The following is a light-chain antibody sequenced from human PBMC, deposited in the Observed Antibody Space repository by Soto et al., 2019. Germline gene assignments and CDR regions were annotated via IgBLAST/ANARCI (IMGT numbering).Light chain of an antibody. CDR3: HQYAYSPLT. Sequence: EIVLTQSPGTLSLSPGESAALSCRASQTVGRNYLAWFQHKPGQAPRLLIYDASKRATGVPDRFSGSGSGTDFTLTVSRLEPEHFAVFYCHQYAYSPLTFGGGTKVEIK. CDR1: QTVGRNY. CDR2: DAS. J-gene: IGKJ4*01. V-gene: IGKV3-20*01.